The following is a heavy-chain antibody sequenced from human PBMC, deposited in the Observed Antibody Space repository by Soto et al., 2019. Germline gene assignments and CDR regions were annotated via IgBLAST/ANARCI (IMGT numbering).Heavy chain of an antibody. V-gene: IGHV3-23*01. CDR3: TTRLNAHFEN. CDR2: ISDRPTGHS. D-gene: IGHD2-2*01. J-gene: IGHJ4*02. CDR1: GFTFSHYT. Sequence: GGSLRLSCVASGFTFSHYTLNWVRQAPGKGPEWVSTISDRPTGHSHYAESVRGRFVISRDDSRNTVYLQMDCLRADDTALSYCTTRLNAHFENWGQGVWDTVSS.